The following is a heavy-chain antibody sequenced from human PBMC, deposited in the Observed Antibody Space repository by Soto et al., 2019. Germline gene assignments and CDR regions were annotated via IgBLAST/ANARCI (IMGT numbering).Heavy chain of an antibody. V-gene: IGHV4-4*07. CDR3: VRVAGSASWYETDS. J-gene: IGHJ4*02. D-gene: IGHD6-13*01. CDR1: GGSISSYY. CDR2: IYTSGST. Sequence: PSETLSLTCTVSGGSISSYYWSWIRQPAGKGLEWIGRIYTSGSTNYNPSLKSRVTILLDASTNHLSLKLSSVTAADTAVYFCVRVAGSASWYETDSWGQGILVTVSS.